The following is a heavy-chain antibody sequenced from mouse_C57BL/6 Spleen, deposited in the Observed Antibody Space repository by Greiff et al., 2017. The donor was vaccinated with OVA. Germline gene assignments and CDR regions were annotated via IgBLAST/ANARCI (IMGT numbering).Heavy chain of an antibody. V-gene: IGHV1-66*01. D-gene: IGHD2-1*01. J-gene: IGHJ4*01. CDR1: GYSFTSYY. Sequence: VQLQESGPELVKPGASVKISCKASGYSFTSYYIHWVKQRPGQGLEWIGWIYPGSGNTKYNEKFKGKATLTADTSSSTAYMQLSSLTSEDSAVYYCARSVGNYAYAMDYWGQGTSVTVSS. CDR2: IYPGSGNT. CDR3: ARSVGNYAYAMDY.